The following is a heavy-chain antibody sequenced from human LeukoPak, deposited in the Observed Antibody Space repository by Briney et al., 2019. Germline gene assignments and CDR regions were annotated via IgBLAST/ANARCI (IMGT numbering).Heavy chain of an antibody. D-gene: IGHD6-19*01. Sequence: ASVKVSCKASGYTFSTYGISWVRQAPGQGLEWMGWISAYKGNTYYAQKLQGRVTMTTDTSTSTAYMELRSLRSDDTAVYYCAIVLASESGINSSGWGLFDYWGQGTLVTVSS. CDR3: AIVLASESGINSSGWGLFDY. CDR1: GYTFSTYG. CDR2: ISAYKGNT. J-gene: IGHJ4*02. V-gene: IGHV1-18*01.